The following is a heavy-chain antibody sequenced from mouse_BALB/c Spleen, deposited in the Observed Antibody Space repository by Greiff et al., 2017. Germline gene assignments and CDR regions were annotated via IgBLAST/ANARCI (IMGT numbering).Heavy chain of an antibody. Sequence: VQLQQSGPELVKPGASVKISCKASGYTFTDYNMHWVKQSHGKSLEWIGYIYPYNGGTGYNQKFKSKATLTVDNSSSTAYMELRSLTSEDSAVYYCARSGNYDWYFDVWGAGTTVTVSS. CDR2: IYPYNGGT. D-gene: IGHD2-1*01. V-gene: IGHV1S29*02. CDR3: ARSGNYDWYFDV. J-gene: IGHJ1*01. CDR1: GYTFTDYN.